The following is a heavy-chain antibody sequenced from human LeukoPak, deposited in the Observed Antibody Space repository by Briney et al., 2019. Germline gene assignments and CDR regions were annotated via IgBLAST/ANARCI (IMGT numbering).Heavy chain of an antibody. CDR3: AREVGYAGVDY. V-gene: IGHV3-21*01. J-gene: IGHJ4*02. CDR2: ISSSSSYI. Sequence: PGGSLRLSCAASGFTFSSYTMKWVRQAPGKGLEWVSSISSSSSYIYYADSVKGRFTISRGNAKNSLYLQMNSLRAEDTAVYYCAREVGYAGVDYWGQGTLVTVSA. CDR1: GFTFSSYT. D-gene: IGHD5-12*01.